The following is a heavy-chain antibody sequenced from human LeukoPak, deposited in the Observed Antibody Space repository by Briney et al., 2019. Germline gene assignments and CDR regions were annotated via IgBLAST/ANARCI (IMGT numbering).Heavy chain of an antibody. D-gene: IGHD1-26*01. V-gene: IGHV4-34*01. CDR1: GGSFSGYY. J-gene: IGHJ1*01. CDR2: INHSGST. CDR3: ARASGSYSH. Sequence: KSSETLSLTCAVYGGSFSGYYWSWIRQPPGKGLEWIGEINHSGSTNYNPSLKSRVTISVDTSKNQFSLKLSSVTAADTAVYYCARASGSYSHWGQGTLVTVSS.